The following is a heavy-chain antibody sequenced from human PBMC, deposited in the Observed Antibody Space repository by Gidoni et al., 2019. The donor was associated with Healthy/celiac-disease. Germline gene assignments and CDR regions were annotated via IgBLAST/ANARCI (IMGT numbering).Heavy chain of an antibody. CDR1: GFTFSSYG. D-gene: IGHD4-17*01. CDR3: ARHHGDHGGDY. Sequence: QVQLVESGGGVVQPGRSLRLSCAASGFTFSSYGMHWVRQAPGKGLEWVAVIWYDGSNKYYADSVKGRFTISRDNSKNTLYLQMNSLRAEDTAVYYCARHHGDHGGDYWGQGTLVTVSS. CDR2: IWYDGSNK. J-gene: IGHJ4*02. V-gene: IGHV3-33*01.